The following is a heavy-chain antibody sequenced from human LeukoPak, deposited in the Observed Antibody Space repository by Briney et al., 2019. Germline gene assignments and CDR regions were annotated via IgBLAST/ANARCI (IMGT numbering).Heavy chain of an antibody. V-gene: IGHV4-59*01. D-gene: IGHD3-22*01. CDR3: ARLSYVITMTPFYYMDV. CDR1: GGSISSYY. CDR2: IYYSGST. J-gene: IGHJ6*03. Sequence: SETLSLTCTVSGGSISSYYWSWIRQPPGKGLEWIGYIYYSGSTNYNPSLKSRVTISVDTSKNQFSLKLSSVTAADTALYYCARLSYVITMTPFYYMDVWGKGTTVTVSS.